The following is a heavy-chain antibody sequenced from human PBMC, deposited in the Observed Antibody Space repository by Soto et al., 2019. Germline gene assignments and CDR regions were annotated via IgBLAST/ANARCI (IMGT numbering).Heavy chain of an antibody. CDR2: INHSGST. V-gene: IGHV4-34*01. CDR1: GGSFSGYY. Sequence: PSETLSLTCAVSGGSFSGYYWGWIRQPPGKGLEWIGEINHSGSTNYNPSLKSRVTISVDTSKNQFSLKLSSVTAADTAVYYCARTHRNYTYCGQETLVSFFS. J-gene: IGHJ4*02. D-gene: IGHD1-7*01. CDR3: ARTHRNYTY.